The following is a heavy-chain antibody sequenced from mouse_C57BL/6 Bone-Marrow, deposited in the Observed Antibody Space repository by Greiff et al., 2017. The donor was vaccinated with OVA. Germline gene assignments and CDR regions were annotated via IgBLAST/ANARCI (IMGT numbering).Heavy chain of an antibody. CDR3: AILRRY. V-gene: IGHV1-7*01. Sequence: VQLPQSGAELAKPGASVKLSCKASGYTFTSYWMHWVKQRPGQGLEWILYFNPSSGYTKYNQKFKDKATLTADKSSRTAYMQVSSLTYEDAAVYYCAILRRYWGQGTTLTVSA. J-gene: IGHJ2*01. CDR2: FNPSSGYT. CDR1: GYTFTSYW. D-gene: IGHD1-1*01.